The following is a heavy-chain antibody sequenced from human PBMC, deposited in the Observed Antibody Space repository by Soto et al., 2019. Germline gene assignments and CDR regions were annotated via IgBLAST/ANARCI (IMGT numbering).Heavy chain of an antibody. CDR1: GYTFNSYG. J-gene: IGHJ4*02. CDR2: IRVYNGNT. Sequence: ASVKVSCKASGYTFNSYGISWVRQAPGQGLEWMGWIRVYNGNTNYAQKLHGRVTMTTDTSTSTAYMEVRSLRSDDTAVDYCARGRVDIVATFDYWGQGTLVTVSS. V-gene: IGHV1-18*01. D-gene: IGHD5-12*01. CDR3: ARGRVDIVATFDY.